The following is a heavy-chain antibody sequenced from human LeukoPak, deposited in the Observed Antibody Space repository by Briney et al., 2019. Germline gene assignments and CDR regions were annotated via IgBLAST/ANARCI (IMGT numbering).Heavy chain of an antibody. D-gene: IGHD4-23*01. Sequence: GGSLRLSCAASGFTFSSYSMNWVRQAPGKGREWVSYISSSSSTIYYADSVKGRFTISRDNAKNSLYLQMNSLRAEDTAVYYCARVQAMTGGAFDIWGQGTMVTVSS. CDR3: ARVQAMTGGAFDI. J-gene: IGHJ3*02. CDR1: GFTFSSYS. V-gene: IGHV3-48*04. CDR2: ISSSSSTI.